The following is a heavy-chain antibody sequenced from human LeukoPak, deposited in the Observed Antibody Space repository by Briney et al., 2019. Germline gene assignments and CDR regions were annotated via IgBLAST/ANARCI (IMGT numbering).Heavy chain of an antibody. CDR3: ARVDIVTVPSANFDC. Sequence: SETLSLTCFVSGGSISTNSYYWGWVRQPPGKGLEWIGSIFYSGNTYYNPSLRSRVSISVDTSKNQFSLKLFSVTAVDTAVYYCARVDIVTVPSANFDCWGQETLVTVSS. J-gene: IGHJ4*02. CDR2: IFYSGNT. V-gene: IGHV4-39*01. CDR1: GGSISTNSYY. D-gene: IGHD2-15*01.